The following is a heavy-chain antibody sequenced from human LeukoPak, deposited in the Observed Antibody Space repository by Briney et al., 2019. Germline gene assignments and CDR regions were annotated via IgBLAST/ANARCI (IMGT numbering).Heavy chain of an antibody. CDR1: GFIVSRYS. D-gene: IGHD1-26*01. Sequence: PGGSLRLSCAASGFIVSRYSMTWVRQAPGKGLEWVSSISTSYSGIYYADSVKGRFTISRDNAKNSLYLQMDSLRADDTAVYYCARDRVGATTGYWGQGTLVTVSS. V-gene: IGHV3-48*01. J-gene: IGHJ4*02. CDR3: ARDRVGATTGY. CDR2: ISTSYSGI.